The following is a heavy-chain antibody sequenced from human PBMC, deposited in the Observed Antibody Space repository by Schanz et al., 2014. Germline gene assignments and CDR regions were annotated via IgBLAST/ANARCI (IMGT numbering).Heavy chain of an antibody. CDR2: ITTSGSST. V-gene: IGHV3-64*07. J-gene: IGHJ3*02. CDR3: VRYFGGVAFDI. Sequence: EVQLVESGGGLVQPGGSLRLSCTASGFTFSVYSMHWVRQTPGKGLEHVSGITTSGSSTVYADSVKGRFTISRDNSKNTVYLQMGTLRTEDRAVSYCVRYFGGVAFDISRRGTLDTVSS. D-gene: IGHD2-21*01. CDR1: GFTFSVYS.